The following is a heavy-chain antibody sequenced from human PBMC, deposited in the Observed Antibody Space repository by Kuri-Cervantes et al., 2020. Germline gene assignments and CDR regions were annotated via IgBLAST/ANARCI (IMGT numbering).Heavy chain of an antibody. CDR1: GGSVSSGSYN. V-gene: IGHV4-61*01. CDR2: IYYSGST. D-gene: IGHD3-9*01. CDR3: ARDLNTRSTLYDILTGTGSPAGFDP. Sequence: SETLSLTCTVSGGSVSSGSYNWSWIRQPPGKGLEWIGYIYYSGSTNYNPSLKSRVTISVDTSKNQFSLKLSSVTAADTAVYYCARDLNTRSTLYDILTGTGSPAGFDPWGQGTLVTVSS. J-gene: IGHJ5*02.